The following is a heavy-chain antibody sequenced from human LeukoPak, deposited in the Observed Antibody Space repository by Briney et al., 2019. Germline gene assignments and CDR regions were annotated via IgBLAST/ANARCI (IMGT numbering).Heavy chain of an antibody. V-gene: IGHV4-59*01. Sequence: PSETLSLTCTVSGVSITGYYWSRIRQPPGKGLAWIGYVYYSGSTDNNPSLKSPVTISVDTSKNQFSLKLSSVTAADTAVYYCARGRSGYNWAFDIWGQGTMVTVSS. D-gene: IGHD5-24*01. CDR2: VYYSGST. J-gene: IGHJ3*02. CDR1: GVSITGYY. CDR3: ARGRSGYNWAFDI.